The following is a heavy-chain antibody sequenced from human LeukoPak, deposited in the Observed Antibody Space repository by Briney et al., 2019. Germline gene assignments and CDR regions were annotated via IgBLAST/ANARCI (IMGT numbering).Heavy chain of an antibody. CDR1: GYSFTSYW. CDR2: IYPGDSDT. V-gene: IGHV5-51*01. D-gene: IGHD2-21*02. CDR3: ARIQNTGDFLI. J-gene: IGHJ4*02. Sequence: GESLKISCKGSGYSFTSYWSGWGRQLPGEDLQWMRSIYPGDSDTRYSPSFQGQVTISADKSISTGYLPWSSLKASDTAMYYCARIQNTGDFLIWGQGTLVTVSS.